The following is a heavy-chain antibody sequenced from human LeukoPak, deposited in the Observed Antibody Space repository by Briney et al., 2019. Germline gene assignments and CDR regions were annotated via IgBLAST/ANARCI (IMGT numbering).Heavy chain of an antibody. CDR3: ARPPPSGITGRTYGMDV. Sequence: PSETLSLTCAVYGGSFSGYYWSWIRQPPGKGLEWIGEINHSGSTNYNPSLKSRVTISVDTSKNQFSLKLSSVTAADTAMYYCARPPPSGITGRTYGMDVWGQGTTVTVSS. V-gene: IGHV4-34*01. CDR2: INHSGST. CDR1: GGSFSGYY. J-gene: IGHJ6*02. D-gene: IGHD1/OR15-1a*01.